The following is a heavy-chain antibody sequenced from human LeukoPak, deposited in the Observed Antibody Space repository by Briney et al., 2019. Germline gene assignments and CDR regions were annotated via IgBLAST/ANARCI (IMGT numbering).Heavy chain of an antibody. CDR2: ISYDGSNK. CDR3: AKAPPGYYYGSGSLYYFDY. V-gene: IGHV3-30*18. CDR1: GFTFSSYG. J-gene: IGHJ4*02. Sequence: GGSLRLSCAASGFTFSSYGMHWVRQAPGKGLEWVAVISYDGSNKYYADSVKGRFTISRDNSKNTLYLQMNSLRAEDTAVYYCAKAPPGYYYGSGSLYYFDYWGQGTLVTVSS. D-gene: IGHD3-10*01.